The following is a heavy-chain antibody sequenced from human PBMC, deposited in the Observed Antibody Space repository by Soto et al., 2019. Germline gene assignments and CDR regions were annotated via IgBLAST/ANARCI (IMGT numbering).Heavy chain of an antibody. J-gene: IGHJ5*02. D-gene: IGHD4-17*01. CDR1: GFTFTSFT. V-gene: IGHV3-30-3*01. CDR3: ARDRPYGDPNWFDP. CDR2: MSYDGART. Sequence: QVQLVESGGGVVQPGGSLSLSCATSGFTFTSFTMHWVRQAPGKGLEWIAVMSYDGARTDYADAVKGRFTISRDTSKNTLYLQMNNLRPDDTSRYYCARDRPYGDPNWFDPWGQGTLVTVSS.